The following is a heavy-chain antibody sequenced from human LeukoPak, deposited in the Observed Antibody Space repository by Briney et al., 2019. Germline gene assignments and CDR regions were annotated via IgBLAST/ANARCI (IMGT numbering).Heavy chain of an antibody. J-gene: IGHJ4*02. Sequence: SETLSLTCTVSGGSISSYYWSWIRQPPGKGLEWIGYIYYSGSTNYNPSLKSRVTISVDTSKNQFSLKLSSVTAAGTAVYYCARQSGWYYFDYWGQGTLVTVSS. CDR1: GGSISSYY. V-gene: IGHV4-59*01. CDR3: ARQSGWYYFDY. D-gene: IGHD6-19*01. CDR2: IYYSGST.